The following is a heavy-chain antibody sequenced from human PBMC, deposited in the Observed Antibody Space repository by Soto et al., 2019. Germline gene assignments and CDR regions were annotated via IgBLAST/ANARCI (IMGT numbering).Heavy chain of an antibody. Sequence: VQLVQSGAEVQKPGSSVKVSCKASGFTFSSYAMSWVRQAPGKGLEWASAISGSGGSTYYADSVKGRFTISRDNSKNTLYLQMNSLRAEDTAVYYCAKDRLDIVVVVAATSNWFDPWGQGTLVTVSS. V-gene: IGHV3-23*04. CDR2: ISGSGGST. D-gene: IGHD2-15*01. CDR1: GFTFSSYA. J-gene: IGHJ5*02. CDR3: AKDRLDIVVVVAATSNWFDP.